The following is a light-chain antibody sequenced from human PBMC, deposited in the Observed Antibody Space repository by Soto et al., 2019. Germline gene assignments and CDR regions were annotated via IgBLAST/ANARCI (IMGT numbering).Light chain of an antibody. Sequence: NVWTRSRATLSFSPVDRGDLSYRVSQSVSSNYVALYQQKPGQAPRLLISGASDRATGTPDRFRGSGSGTDFTLTITRLEPEDFAVYHCHQYGSAPWTVGQGTKVAIK. CDR3: HQYGSAPWT. CDR2: GAS. CDR1: QSVSSNY. V-gene: IGKV3-20*01. J-gene: IGKJ1*01.